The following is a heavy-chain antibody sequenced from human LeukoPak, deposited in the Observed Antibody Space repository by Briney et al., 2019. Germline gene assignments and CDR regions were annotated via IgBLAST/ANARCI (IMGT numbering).Heavy chain of an antibody. CDR3: AKEGPIAVAGNLSDFDY. CDR1: GFTFSSYA. V-gene: IGHV3-23*01. Sequence: PGGSLRLSCAASGFTFSSYAMSWVRQAPGKGLEWVSAISGSGGSTYYADSVKGRVTISRDKSKHTLYLQMNSLRAEDTAVYYCAKEGPIAVAGNLSDFDYWGQGTLVTVSS. CDR2: ISGSGGST. D-gene: IGHD6-19*01. J-gene: IGHJ4*02.